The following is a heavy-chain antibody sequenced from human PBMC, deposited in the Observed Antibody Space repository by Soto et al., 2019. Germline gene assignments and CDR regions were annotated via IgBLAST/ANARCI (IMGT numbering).Heavy chain of an antibody. Sequence: PSETLSLTCTVSGGSIRNVYWSWIRQSPGKRLEWIGFIFHSGNAKYNPSLKSRVTISVDTSKNQFSLSLDSVTAADTAVYFCARAHAPTLPFDYWGQGTLVT. V-gene: IGHV4-59*01. D-gene: IGHD2-15*01. CDR1: GGSIRNVY. CDR3: ARAHAPTLPFDY. CDR2: IFHSGNA. J-gene: IGHJ4*01.